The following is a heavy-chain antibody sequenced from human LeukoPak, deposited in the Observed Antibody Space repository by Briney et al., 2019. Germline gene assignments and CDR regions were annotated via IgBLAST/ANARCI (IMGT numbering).Heavy chain of an antibody. CDR1: GGSISITTYY. Sequence: SETLSLTCTVSGGSISITTYYWGWIRQPPGKGLEWIGTIYFSGSTYHNPSLKRRVTISVDTSKNQFSLTMSSVTAADTAVYYCANLGYYNYGMDVWGQGTTVTVSS. V-gene: IGHV4-39*01. CDR2: IYFSGST. CDR3: ANLGYYNYGMDV. J-gene: IGHJ6*02.